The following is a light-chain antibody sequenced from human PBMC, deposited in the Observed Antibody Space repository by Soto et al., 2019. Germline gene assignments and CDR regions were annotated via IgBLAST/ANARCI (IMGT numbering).Light chain of an antibody. CDR2: GAS. Sequence: EIVMTQSPATLSVSPGERATLSCRASQSVSSNLAWYQQKPGQAPRLLIYGASTRATGIPARFGGSGSGTEFTLTISSLQSEDFAVYSCQQYNNWPQTFGQGTKVEIK. CDR3: QQYNNWPQT. J-gene: IGKJ1*01. V-gene: IGKV3-15*01. CDR1: QSVSSN.